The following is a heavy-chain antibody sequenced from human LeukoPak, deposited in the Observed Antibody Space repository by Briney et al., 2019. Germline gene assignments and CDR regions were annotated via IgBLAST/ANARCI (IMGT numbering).Heavy chain of an antibody. Sequence: SETLSLTCTVSGGSISSYYWSWIRQPAGKGLEGIGRIYTSGSTNYNPSLKSRVTISVDTSKNQFSLKLSSVTAADTAVYYCARDLVFRYDSGVFDPWGQGTLVTVSS. J-gene: IGHJ5*02. D-gene: IGHD3-22*01. CDR2: IYTSGST. CDR1: GGSISSYY. CDR3: ARDLVFRYDSGVFDP. V-gene: IGHV4-4*07.